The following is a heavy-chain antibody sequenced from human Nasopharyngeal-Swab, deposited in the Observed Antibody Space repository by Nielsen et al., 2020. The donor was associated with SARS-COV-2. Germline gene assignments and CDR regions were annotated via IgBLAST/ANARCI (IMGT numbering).Heavy chain of an antibody. CDR3: AKFPGDL. J-gene: IGHJ2*01. V-gene: IGHV3-30*18. Sequence: LKISCAASGFSFSSFGMHWVRQAPGKGLEWVAVISNDGNNKYYADSVKGRVTISRDTSKNTLYLQMNSLRAEDTSVYYLAKFPGDLWGRGTLVTVSS. CDR2: ISNDGNNK. CDR1: GFSFSSFG.